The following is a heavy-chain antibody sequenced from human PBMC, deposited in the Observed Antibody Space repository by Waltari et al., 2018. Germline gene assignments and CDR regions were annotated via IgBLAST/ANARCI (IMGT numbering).Heavy chain of an antibody. CDR2: INHSGST. CDR1: GGSFSGYY. CDR3: ARYDSSGYYYDY. Sequence: QVQLQQWGAGLLKPSETLSLTCAVYGGSFSGYYWSWTRQPPGKGLEWIGEINHSGSTNYNPSLKSRVTIAVDTSKNQFSLKLSSVTAADTAVYYCARYDSSGYYYDYWGQGTLVTVSS. V-gene: IGHV4-34*01. D-gene: IGHD3-22*01. J-gene: IGHJ4*02.